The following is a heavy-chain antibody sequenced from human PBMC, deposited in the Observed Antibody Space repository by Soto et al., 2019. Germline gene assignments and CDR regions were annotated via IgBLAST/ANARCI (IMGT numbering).Heavy chain of an antibody. J-gene: IGHJ5*02. Sequence: PSDTLSLACTVSDDSSSNYKWSWIRQPPGRRLEWIGYIDSNGGTSYNPSLQSRVTISIDTSTKKFFLKLSSVTAADTAVYYCARQRSVVVPPWWFDRWGQGAVVTVSS. CDR3: ARQRSVVVPPWWFDR. CDR2: IDSNGGT. D-gene: IGHD2-15*01. CDR1: DDSSSNYK. V-gene: IGHV4-59*08.